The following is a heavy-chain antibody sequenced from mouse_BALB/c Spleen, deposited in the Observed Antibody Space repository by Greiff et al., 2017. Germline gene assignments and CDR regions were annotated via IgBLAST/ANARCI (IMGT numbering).Heavy chain of an antibody. V-gene: IGHV5-17*02. CDR1: GFTFSSFG. CDR2: ISSGSSTI. J-gene: IGHJ4*01. CDR3: ARGITTGAMDY. D-gene: IGHD2-4*01. Sequence: EVKLVESGGGLVQPGGSRKLSCAASGFTFSSFGMHWVRQAPEKGLEWVAYISSGSSTIYYADTVKGRFTISRDNPKNTLFLQMTSLRSEDTAMYYCARGITTGAMDYWGQGTSVTVSS.